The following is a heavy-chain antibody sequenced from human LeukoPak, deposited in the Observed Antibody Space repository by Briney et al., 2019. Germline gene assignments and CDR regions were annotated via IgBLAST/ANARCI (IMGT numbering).Heavy chain of an antibody. CDR3: ARVDCRSTSCPLDY. D-gene: IGHD2-2*01. Sequence: PGGALVLSCAASGFTFIIFTMFWVRPAPGKGPEDVSSISNNGDNTYYANSVKGRFTISRDNSKNTLYLQLDNLRAEDMAVYYCARVDCRSTSCPLDYWGQGTLVTVS. V-gene: IGHV3-64*01. CDR1: GFTFIIFT. CDR2: ISNNGDNT. J-gene: IGHJ4*02.